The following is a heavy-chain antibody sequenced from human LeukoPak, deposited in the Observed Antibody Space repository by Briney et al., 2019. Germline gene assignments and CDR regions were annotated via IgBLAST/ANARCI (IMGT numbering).Heavy chain of an antibody. CDR1: GFTFSSYA. V-gene: IGHV3-23*01. Sequence: GGSLRLSCAASGFTFSSYAMSWVRQAPGKGLEWVSAISGSGGSTYYADSVKGRFTISRDNSKNTLYLQMNSLRAEDTAVYHCAKYYYDTQGPRDYWGQGTLVTVSS. CDR3: AKYYYDTQGPRDY. J-gene: IGHJ4*02. CDR2: ISGSGGST. D-gene: IGHD3-22*01.